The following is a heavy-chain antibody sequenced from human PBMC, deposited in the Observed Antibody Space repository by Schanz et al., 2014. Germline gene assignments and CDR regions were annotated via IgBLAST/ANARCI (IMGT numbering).Heavy chain of an antibody. Sequence: QVQLVQSGAEVKKPGASVKVSCKASGYTFTSYGISWVRQAPGQGLEWMGIINPSGGGTSYALRFQGRVTMTRNTSISTAYMELSSLRSEDTAVYYCARLGTGMAVAGSVIDSYYYYMDVWGEGTTVTVSS. V-gene: IGHV1-46*01. CDR1: GYTFTSYG. J-gene: IGHJ6*03. D-gene: IGHD6-19*01. CDR2: INPSGGGT. CDR3: ARLGTGMAVAGSVIDSYYYYMDV.